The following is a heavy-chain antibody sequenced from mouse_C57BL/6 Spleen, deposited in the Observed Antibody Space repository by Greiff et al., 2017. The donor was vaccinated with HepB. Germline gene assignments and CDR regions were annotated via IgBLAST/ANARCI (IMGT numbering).Heavy chain of an antibody. V-gene: IGHV1-76*01. CDR3: ARQGYFDY. CDR1: GYTFTDYY. Sequence: LVESGAELVRPGASVKLSCKASGYTFTDYYINWVKQRPGQGLEWIARIYPGSGNTYYNEKFKGKATLTAEKSSSTAYMQLSSLTSEDSAVYFCARQGYFDYWGQGTTLTVSS. J-gene: IGHJ2*01. CDR2: IYPGSGNT.